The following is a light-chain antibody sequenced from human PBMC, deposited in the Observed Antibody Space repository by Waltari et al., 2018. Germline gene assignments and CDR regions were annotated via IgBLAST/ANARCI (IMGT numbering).Light chain of an antibody. CDR1: NSNVGSYNL. V-gene: IGLV2-23*03. CDR3: CSNVGSSVF. Sequence: QSALTQPASVSGSPGQSITISCTGFNSNVGSYNLVSWYQKHPGKAPKLLIYEGNRSPSGDAKRFSGSQSDTTASLTLSGLQAEDEADYYCCSNVGSSVFFGGGTKLTVL. J-gene: IGLJ2*01. CDR2: EGN.